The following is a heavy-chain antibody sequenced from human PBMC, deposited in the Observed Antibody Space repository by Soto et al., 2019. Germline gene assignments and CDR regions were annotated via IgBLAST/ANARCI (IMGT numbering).Heavy chain of an antibody. CDR2: IYYSGST. CDR3: ARDMGTAAGYYYGMDV. CDR1: GGSISSGGYY. Sequence: SETLSLTCTVSGGSISSGGYYWSWIRQHPGKGLEWIGYIYYSGSTYYNPSLKSRVTISVDTSKNQFSLKLSSVTAADTAVYYCARDMGTAAGYYYGMDVWGQGTTVTVSS. V-gene: IGHV4-31*03. J-gene: IGHJ6*02. D-gene: IGHD6-13*01.